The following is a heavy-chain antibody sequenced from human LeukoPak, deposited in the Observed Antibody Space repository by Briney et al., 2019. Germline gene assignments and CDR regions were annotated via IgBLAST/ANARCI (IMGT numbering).Heavy chain of an antibody. V-gene: IGHV4-39*07. CDR3: ARSKGHIVVVTAIFDY. CDR2: IYFSGST. Sequence: SETLSLTCTVSGGSISSGRYYWGWIRQPPGKGLEWIGNIYFSGSTYYNPSLKSRVTISVDTSKNQFSLKLSSVTAADTAVYYCARSKGHIVVVTAIFDYWGQGTQVTVSS. J-gene: IGHJ4*02. D-gene: IGHD2-21*02. CDR1: GGSISSGRYY.